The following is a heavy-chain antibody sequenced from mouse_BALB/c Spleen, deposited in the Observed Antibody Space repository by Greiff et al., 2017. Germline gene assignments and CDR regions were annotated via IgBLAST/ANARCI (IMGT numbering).Heavy chain of an antibody. D-gene: IGHD3-1*01. J-gene: IGHJ2*01. CDR3: ARWPRDYYFDY. CDR1: GYTFTDYW. Sequence: VKLQQPGAELVMPGASVKMSCKASGYTFTDYWMHWVKQRPGQGLEWIGAIDTSDSYTSYNQKFKGKATLTVDESSSTAYMQLSSLTSEDSAVYYCARWPRDYYFDYWGQGTTLTVSS. V-gene: IGHV1-69*01. CDR2: IDTSDSYT.